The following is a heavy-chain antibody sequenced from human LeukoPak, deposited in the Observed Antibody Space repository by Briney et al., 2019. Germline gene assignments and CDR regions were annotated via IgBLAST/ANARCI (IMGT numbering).Heavy chain of an antibody. Sequence: GGSLRLSCAASGFTVSSNYMNWVRQATGKGLEWVSVVYGGGSTYYADSVKGRFTISRDNSKNTLYLQMNSLRAEDTAIYYCARVSGYNFEYYFYYMDGWGKGTTVTISS. J-gene: IGHJ6*03. D-gene: IGHD5-24*01. CDR1: GFTVSSNY. CDR3: ARVSGYNFEYYFYYMDG. V-gene: IGHV3-53*01. CDR2: VYGGGST.